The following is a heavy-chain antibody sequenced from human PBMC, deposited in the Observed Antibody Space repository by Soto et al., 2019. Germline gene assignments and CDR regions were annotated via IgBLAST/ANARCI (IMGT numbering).Heavy chain of an antibody. J-gene: IGHJ5*02. CDR1: GYTFTSYD. D-gene: IGHD3-9*01. CDR3: ARAPTYYAILTGYIWFDP. Sequence: QVQLVQSGAEVKKPGASVKVSCKASGYTFTSYDINWVRQATGQGLEWMGWMNPNSGNTGYAQKFQGRVTMTRNTSISTAYMELSSLRSEDTAVYYCARAPTYYAILTGYIWFDPWGQGTLVTVSS. V-gene: IGHV1-8*01. CDR2: MNPNSGNT.